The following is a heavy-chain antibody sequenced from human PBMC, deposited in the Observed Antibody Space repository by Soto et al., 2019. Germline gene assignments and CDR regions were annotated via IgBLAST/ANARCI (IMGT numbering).Heavy chain of an antibody. J-gene: IGHJ6*02. Sequence: PGESLKISCKASGYTFTGYYMHWVRQAPGQGLEWMGWINPNSGGTNYAQKFQGWVTMTRDTSISTAYMELSRLRSDDTAVYYCARSLVVVPAAIGLHYYYGMDVWGQGTTVTVSS. CDR3: ARSLVVVPAAIGLHYYYGMDV. CDR2: INPNSGGT. V-gene: IGHV1-2*04. CDR1: GYTFTGYY. D-gene: IGHD2-2*01.